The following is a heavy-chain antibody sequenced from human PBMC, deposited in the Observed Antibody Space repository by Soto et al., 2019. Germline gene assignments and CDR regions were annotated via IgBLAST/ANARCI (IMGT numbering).Heavy chain of an antibody. CDR2: ISVYNGHT. CDR3: ARGRGASSWYETPHYFDY. D-gene: IGHD6-13*01. Sequence: QVQMVQSGTEVEKPGASVKISCQASGYSFRTYGINWVRQAPGQGLEWMGWISVYNGHTYYTEKFQGRVTMTTDTSTNTAYMELRSLRSDDTAVYYCARGRGASSWYETPHYFDYWGQGTLFTVSS. CDR1: GYSFRTYG. J-gene: IGHJ4*02. V-gene: IGHV1-18*01.